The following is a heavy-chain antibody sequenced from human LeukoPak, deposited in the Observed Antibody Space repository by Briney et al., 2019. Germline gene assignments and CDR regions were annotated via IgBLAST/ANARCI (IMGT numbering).Heavy chain of an antibody. CDR1: GGTFSSYA. CDR2: IIPILGIA. J-gene: IGHJ5*02. Sequence: SVKVSCKASGGTFSSYAISWVRQAPGQGLEWMGRIIPILGIANYAQKFQGRVTMTRDTSTSTVYMELSSLRSEDTAVYYCARDLTYYYDSSGSRGGWFDPWGQGTLVTVSS. D-gene: IGHD3-22*01. CDR3: ARDLTYYYDSSGSRGGWFDP. V-gene: IGHV1-69*04.